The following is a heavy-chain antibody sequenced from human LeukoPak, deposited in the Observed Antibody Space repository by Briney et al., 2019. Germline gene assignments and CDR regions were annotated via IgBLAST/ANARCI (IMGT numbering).Heavy chain of an antibody. CDR1: GGSISSYY. CDR3: ARADYSGSFWFDP. V-gene: IGHV4-4*07. Sequence: SETLSLTCTVSGGSISSYYWFWIRQPAGEGLEWIVRTYTTGSTNYSPSLKSRVTISVDTSKNQFSLKLKSVTAADTAVYYCARADYSGSFWFDPWGQGTLVTVSS. CDR2: TYTTGST. D-gene: IGHD1-26*01. J-gene: IGHJ5*02.